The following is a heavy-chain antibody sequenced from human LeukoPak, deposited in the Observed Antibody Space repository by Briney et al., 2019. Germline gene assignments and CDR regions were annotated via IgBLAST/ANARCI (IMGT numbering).Heavy chain of an antibody. D-gene: IGHD2-2*01. V-gene: IGHV4-34*01. CDR2: INHSGST. Sequence: SETLSLTCAVYGVSFSGYYWSWIRQPPGKGLEWIGEINHSGSTNYNPSLKSRVTISVDTSKDQFSLKLSSVTAADTAVYYCARDCFRYCSSTSSYAGLYYYGMDVWGKGTTVTVSS. CDR1: GVSFSGYY. CDR3: ARDCFRYCSSTSSYAGLYYYGMDV. J-gene: IGHJ6*04.